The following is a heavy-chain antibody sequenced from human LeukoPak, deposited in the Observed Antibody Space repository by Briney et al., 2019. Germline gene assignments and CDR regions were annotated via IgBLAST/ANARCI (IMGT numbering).Heavy chain of an antibody. J-gene: IGHJ2*01. CDR2: IIPIFGTA. CDR1: GGTFSSYA. CDR3: ATPRSPDWYFDL. Sequence: GASVKVSCKASGGTFSSYAISWVRQAPGQGLEWMGGIIPIFGTANYAQKFQGRVTITTDESTSTAYMELSSRRSEDTAVYYCATPRSPDWYFDLWGRGTLVTVSS. V-gene: IGHV1-69*05.